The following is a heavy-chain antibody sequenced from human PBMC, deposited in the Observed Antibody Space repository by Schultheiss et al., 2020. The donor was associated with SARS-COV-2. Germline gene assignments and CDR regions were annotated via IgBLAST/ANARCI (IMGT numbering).Heavy chain of an antibody. CDR1: GGSVSTYY. CDR2: VHYSGST. V-gene: IGHV4-59*02. CDR3: ARAAGLRRHDYVYDI. J-gene: IGHJ3*02. Sequence: SETLSLTCSVSGGSVSTYYWSWVRQPPGKPLEWIGYVHYSGSTDSNPSLKSRVTISVDKSKNQFSLMLSSVTAADTAVYYCARAAGLRRHDYVYDIWGQGTMVTVSS. D-gene: IGHD3-16*01.